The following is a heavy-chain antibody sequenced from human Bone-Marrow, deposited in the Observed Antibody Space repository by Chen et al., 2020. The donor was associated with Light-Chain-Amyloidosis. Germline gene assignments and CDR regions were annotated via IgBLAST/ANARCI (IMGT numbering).Heavy chain of an antibody. CDR3: ARYEPHFSDSIISGYTA. CDR2: INHSGSA. J-gene: IGHJ5*02. D-gene: IGHD5-12*01. V-gene: IGHV4-34*01. CDR1: NGAFGDDY. Sequence: QVELQQWGAGLLKPSETLSLTCGIHNGAFGDDYWTWIRQPPGKGLQWIAEINHSGSANYNSSLNSRTTISVDKSKNHFSLRMISVTAADTAVYYCARYEPHFSDSIISGYTAWGQGTSVTVSS.